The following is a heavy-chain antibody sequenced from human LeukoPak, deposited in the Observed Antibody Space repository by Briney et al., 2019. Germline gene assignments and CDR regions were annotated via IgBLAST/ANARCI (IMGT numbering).Heavy chain of an antibody. J-gene: IGHJ6*02. CDR2: IKSKTDGGTT. D-gene: IGHD1-26*01. V-gene: IGHV3-15*01. CDR1: GFTFSNAW. CDR3: TTRDGITYYYGMDV. Sequence: PGGSLRLSCAASGFTFSNAWMSWVRQAPGKGLEWVGRIKSKTDGGTTDYAAPVKGRFTISRDDSKNTLYLQMNSLKTEDTAVYYCTTRDGITYYYGMDVWGQGTTVTVSS.